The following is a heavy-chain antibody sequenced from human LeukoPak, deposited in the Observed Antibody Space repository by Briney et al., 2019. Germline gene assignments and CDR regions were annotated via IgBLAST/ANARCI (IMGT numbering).Heavy chain of an antibody. CDR1: GDSVSGNSAA. Sequence: SQTLSLTCATSGDSVSGNSAAWNWIRQSPSRGLEWLGRTYYRSKWYNDYAVSVKSRITINPDTSKNQFSLQLNSVTSEGTAVYYCARDQPGPGDVEGFDYWGQGTLVTVSS. CDR3: ARDQPGPGDVEGFDY. D-gene: IGHD7-27*01. CDR2: TYYRSKWYN. V-gene: IGHV6-1*01. J-gene: IGHJ4*02.